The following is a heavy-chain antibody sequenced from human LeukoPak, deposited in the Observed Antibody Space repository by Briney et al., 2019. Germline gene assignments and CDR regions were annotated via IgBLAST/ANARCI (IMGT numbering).Heavy chain of an antibody. D-gene: IGHD6-6*01. J-gene: IGHJ4*02. CDR1: GGSISSYY. Sequence: SETLSLTCTVSGGSISSYYRSWIRQPPGKGLEWIGYIYYSGSTNYNPSLKSRVTISVDTSKNQFSLKLSSVTAADTAVYYCARVVPIAARPHFDYWGQGTLVTVSS. CDR3: ARVVPIAARPHFDY. CDR2: IYYSGST. V-gene: IGHV4-59*01.